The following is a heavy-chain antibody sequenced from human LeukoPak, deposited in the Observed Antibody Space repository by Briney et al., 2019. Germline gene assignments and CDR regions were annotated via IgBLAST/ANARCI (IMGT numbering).Heavy chain of an antibody. CDR2: INHGGGT. Sequence: SETLSLTCAVYGGSFSDYFWNWIRQPPGKGLEWIGEINHGGGTRYNPSLKSRATISVDTSKKQFSLNLTSVTAADTAVYYCAGFSPDFWSGYYHWFDPWGQGTPVTVSS. J-gene: IGHJ5*02. CDR3: AGFSPDFWSGYYHWFDP. D-gene: IGHD3-3*01. V-gene: IGHV4-34*01. CDR1: GGSFSDYF.